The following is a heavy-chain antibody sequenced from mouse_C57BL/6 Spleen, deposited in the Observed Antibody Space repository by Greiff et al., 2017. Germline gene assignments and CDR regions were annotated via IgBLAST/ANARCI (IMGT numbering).Heavy chain of an antibody. J-gene: IGHJ4*01. CDR2: IRSKSNNYAT. CDR3: VRRGREDYAMDY. CDR1: GFSFNTYA. D-gene: IGHD3-3*01. Sequence: EVMLVESGGGLVQPKGSLKLSCAASGFSFNTYAMNWVRQAPGKGLEWVARIRSKSNNYATYYADSVKDRFTISRDDSESMLYLQMNNLKTEDTAMYYCVRRGREDYAMDYWGQGTSVTVSS. V-gene: IGHV10-1*01.